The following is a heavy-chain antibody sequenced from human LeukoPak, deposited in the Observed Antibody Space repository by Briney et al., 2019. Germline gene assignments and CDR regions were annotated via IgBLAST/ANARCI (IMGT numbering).Heavy chain of an antibody. Sequence: SVKVSCKASGGTFSSYAISWVRQAPGQGLEWMGGIIPIFGTANYAQKFQGRVTITADESTSTAYMELSSLRSEDTAVYYCARCPQVVPAAIDFDYWGQGTLITVSS. V-gene: IGHV1-69*13. J-gene: IGHJ4*02. CDR1: GGTFSSYA. CDR2: IIPIFGTA. D-gene: IGHD2-2*01. CDR3: ARCPQVVPAAIDFDY.